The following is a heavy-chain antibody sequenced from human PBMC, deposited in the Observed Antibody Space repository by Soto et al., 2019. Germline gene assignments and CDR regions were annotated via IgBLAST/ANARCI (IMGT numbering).Heavy chain of an antibody. CDR3: ARDQITIFGVITRGGMDV. D-gene: IGHD3-3*01. CDR1: GFTFDDYG. Sequence: AGGSLRLSCAASGFTFDDYGMSWVRQAPGKGLEWVSGINWNGGRTGYADSVKGRFTISRDNAKNSLYLQMNSLRAEDSALYYCARDQITIFGVITRGGMDVWGQGTTVTVSS. CDR2: INWNGGRT. V-gene: IGHV3-20*04. J-gene: IGHJ6*02.